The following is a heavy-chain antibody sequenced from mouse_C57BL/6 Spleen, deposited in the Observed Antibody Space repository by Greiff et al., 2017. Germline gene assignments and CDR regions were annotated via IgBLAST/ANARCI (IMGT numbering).Heavy chain of an antibody. CDR3: ARSYYGSSYWYFDG. CDR2: IDPGDGET. V-gene: IGHV14-2*01. CDR1: GFNIKDYY. Sequence: VQLQQSGAELVKPGASVKLSCTASGFNIKDYYMHLVKQRTEQGLEWIGRIDPGDGETKYASKFQGKAAITADTSSNTAYLQLSSLTSENTACYDCARSYYGSSYWYFDGWGTGTTVTVSS. J-gene: IGHJ1*03. D-gene: IGHD1-1*01.